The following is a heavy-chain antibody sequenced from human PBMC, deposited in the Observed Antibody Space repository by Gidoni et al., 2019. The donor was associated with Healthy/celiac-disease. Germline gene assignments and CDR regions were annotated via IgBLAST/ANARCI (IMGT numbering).Heavy chain of an antibody. CDR1: GYTFTSYY. CDR3: ARDFIRALLWFGDYRRDYYMDV. D-gene: IGHD3-10*01. CDR2: INPSGGST. V-gene: IGHV1-46*01. Sequence: QVQLVQSGAEVKKPGASVKVSCKASGYTFTSYYMHWVRQAPGQGLEWMGIINPSGGSTSYAQKFQGRVTMTRDTSTSTVYMELSSLRSEDTAVYYCARDFIRALLWFGDYRRDYYMDVWGKGTTVTVSS. J-gene: IGHJ6*03.